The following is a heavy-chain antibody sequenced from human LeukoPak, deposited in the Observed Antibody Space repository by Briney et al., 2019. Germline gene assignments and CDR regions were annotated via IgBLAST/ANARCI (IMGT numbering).Heavy chain of an antibody. CDR3: ARVNLDENSSGWYIYYYYYMDV. D-gene: IGHD6-19*01. CDR1: GYTFTGYY. Sequence: ASVKVSCKASGYTFTGYYMHWVRQAPGQGLELMGRISPNSGGTNYAQKFQGRVTMTRDTSISTAYMELGRLRSDDTAVYYCARVNLDENSSGWYIYYYYYMDVWGKGTTVTVSS. V-gene: IGHV1-2*06. CDR2: ISPNSGGT. J-gene: IGHJ6*03.